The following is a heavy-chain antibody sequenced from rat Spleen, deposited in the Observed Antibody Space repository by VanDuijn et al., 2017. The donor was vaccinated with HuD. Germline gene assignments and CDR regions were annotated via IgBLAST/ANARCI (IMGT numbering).Heavy chain of an antibody. CDR1: GFSLTSYN. D-gene: IGHD1-12*02. CDR3: TREYNDGSSLGGWFVS. Sequence: QVQLKESGPGLVQPSQTLSLTCTVAGFSLTSYNVHWVRQPPGKGLEWMGVIWNTGGTRYNSALKSRLSISKETSKGQVFLELNSLQTDDTGIYYWTREYNDGSSLGGWFVSWGQGTLVTVSS. V-gene: IGHV2-41*01. J-gene: IGHJ3*01. CDR2: IWNTGGT.